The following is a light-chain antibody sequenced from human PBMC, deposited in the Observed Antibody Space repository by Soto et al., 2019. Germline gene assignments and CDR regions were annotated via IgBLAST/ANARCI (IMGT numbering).Light chain of an antibody. CDR2: GAS. CDR3: QQYVDSLTWT. CDR1: QSVSSNY. Sequence: IGVTKSPGTLSLSQGERATLSCRASQSVSSNYLAWYQQRPGQAPRLVIYGASSRATGIPDRFSGSGSGTDFTLTISRLEPEDFAVYYCQQYVDSLTWTFGQGTKVDNK. J-gene: IGKJ1*01. V-gene: IGKV3-20*01.